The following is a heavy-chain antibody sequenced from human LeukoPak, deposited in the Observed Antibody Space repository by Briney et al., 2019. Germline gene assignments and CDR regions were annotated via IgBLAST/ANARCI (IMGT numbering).Heavy chain of an antibody. D-gene: IGHD2-21*02. CDR2: TYYRSKWYN. J-gene: IGHJ3*02. CDR1: GDSVSSNSAA. CDR3: ARALFYCGGDCYPDDAFDI. Sequence: SQTLSLTCAISGDSVSSNSAAWNWIRQSPSRGLEWLGRTYYRSKWYNDYAVSVKSRITINPDTSKNQFSLKLSTVTAADTAVYYCARALFYCGGDCYPDDAFDIWGQGTMVTVSS. V-gene: IGHV6-1*01.